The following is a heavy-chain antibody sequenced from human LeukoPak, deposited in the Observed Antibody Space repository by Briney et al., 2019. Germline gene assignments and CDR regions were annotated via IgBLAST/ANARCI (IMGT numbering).Heavy chain of an antibody. CDR1: GGSISSSNW. CDR2: IYHSGST. D-gene: IGHD3-3*01. J-gene: IGHJ4*02. CDR3: ARHSTFFGVVIIKGRVRGPFDY. Sequence: SETLSLTCAVSGGSISSSNWWSWVRQPPGKGLEWIGEIYHSGSTNYNPSPKSRVTISVDTSKNQFSLKLSSVTAADTAVYYCARHSTFFGVVIIKGRVRGPFDYWGQGTLVTVSS. V-gene: IGHV4-4*02.